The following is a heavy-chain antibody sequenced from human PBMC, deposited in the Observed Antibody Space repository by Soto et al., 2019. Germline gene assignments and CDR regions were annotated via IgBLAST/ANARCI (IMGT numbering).Heavy chain of an antibody. V-gene: IGHV3-23*01. CDR2: ISGSADST. CDR1: GFSFSSVA. J-gene: IGHJ6*02. CDR3: ATTRGDMRYAISVSGMDV. Sequence: EVQLLESGGGFIHPGGSLRLSCAASGFSFSSVAMNWVRQAPGKGLEWVTIISGSADSTFYADSVKGLFTIPRDNSKGTLYPQINTLRAAAAAVSYCATTRGDMRYAISVSGMDVWRQGETVSVYS. D-gene: IGHD2-8*01.